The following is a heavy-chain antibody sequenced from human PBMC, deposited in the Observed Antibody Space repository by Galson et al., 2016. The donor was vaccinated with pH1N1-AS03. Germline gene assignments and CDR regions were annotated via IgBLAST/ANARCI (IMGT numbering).Heavy chain of an antibody. Sequence: QSGAEVTKPGESLKISCRASAYIFGNYWFAWVRQMPGQGLEWMGIMYPANSDIRYSPSFQGQVTISADTSINTVFLECNSLRASDTAIYYCARRVSLTGREFDSWGRGTQVTVSS. CDR3: ARRVSLTGREFDS. CDR2: MYPANSDI. V-gene: IGHV5-51*01. CDR1: AYIFGNYW. J-gene: IGHJ5*01. D-gene: IGHD3-9*01.